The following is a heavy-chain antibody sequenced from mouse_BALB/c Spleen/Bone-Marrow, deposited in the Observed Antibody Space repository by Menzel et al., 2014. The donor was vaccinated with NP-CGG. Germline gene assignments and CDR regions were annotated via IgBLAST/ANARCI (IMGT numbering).Heavy chain of an antibody. CDR2: IDPANGNT. CDR1: GFNIKDTY. J-gene: IGHJ4*01. D-gene: IGHD4-1*01. Sequence: EVQLQQSGAELVKPGASVKLSCTASGFNIKDTYMHWVKQRPEQGLEWIGRIDPANGNTKYDPKSQGKATITADTSSNTAYLQLSSLTSEDTAVYYCARWEYYAMDYWGQGTSVTVSS. CDR3: ARWEYYAMDY. V-gene: IGHV14-3*02.